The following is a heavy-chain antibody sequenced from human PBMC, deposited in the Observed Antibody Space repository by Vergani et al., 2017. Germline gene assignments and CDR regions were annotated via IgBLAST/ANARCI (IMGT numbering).Heavy chain of an antibody. CDR1: GGSISSGGYY. CDR3: ARVEYSSSDIDY. CDR2: IYYSGST. D-gene: IGHD6-6*01. V-gene: IGHV4-31*03. J-gene: IGHJ4*02. Sequence: QVQLQESGPGLVKPSQTLSLTCTVSGGSISSGGYYSSWIRQHPGKGLEWIGYIYYSGSTYYNPSLKSRVTISVDTSKKPFSLKLSSVTAADTAVYYCARVEYSSSDIDYWGQGTLVTVYS.